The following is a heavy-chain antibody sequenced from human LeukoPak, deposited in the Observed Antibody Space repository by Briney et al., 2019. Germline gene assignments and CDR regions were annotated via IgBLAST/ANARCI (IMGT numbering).Heavy chain of an antibody. Sequence: SQTLSLTCAISGDSVSSSRAAWNWIRQSPSRGLEWLGRTYLRSEWYNDYAVSVRSRIIINADTSKNRFSLQLNSVTPEDTAVYYCARDRRSAQVTPFDYWGQGILVTVSS. D-gene: IGHD4-23*01. CDR2: TYLRSEWYN. V-gene: IGHV6-1*01. J-gene: IGHJ4*02. CDR1: GDSVSSSRAA. CDR3: ARDRRSAQVTPFDY.